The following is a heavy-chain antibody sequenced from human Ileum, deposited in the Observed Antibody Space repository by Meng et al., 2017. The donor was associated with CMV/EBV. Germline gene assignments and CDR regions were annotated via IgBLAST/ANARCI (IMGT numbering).Heavy chain of an antibody. Sequence: CAVYGGSFSGYYWSWIRQPPGKGLEWIGEINHSGSTTYTPSLKSRVTISVDTSKNQFSLKLSSVTAADTAVYYCARREDSGSYYSDYWGQGTLVTVSS. CDR3: ARREDSGSYYSDY. V-gene: IGHV4-34*01. D-gene: IGHD1-26*01. CDR1: GGSFSGYY. CDR2: INHSGST. J-gene: IGHJ4*02.